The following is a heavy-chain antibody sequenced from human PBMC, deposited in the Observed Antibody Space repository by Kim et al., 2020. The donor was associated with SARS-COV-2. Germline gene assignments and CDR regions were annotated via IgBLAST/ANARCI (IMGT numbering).Heavy chain of an antibody. J-gene: IGHJ4*01. Sequence: GGSLRLSCAASGFTFSSYGMHWVRQAPGKGLEWVAVISYDGSNKYYADSVKGRFTISRDNSKNTLYLQMNSLRAEDTAVYYCAKDYSLRFSQNYFDYWG. CDR1: GFTFSSYG. D-gene: IGHD3-3*01. V-gene: IGHV3-30*18. CDR3: AKDYSLRFSQNYFDY. CDR2: ISYDGSNK.